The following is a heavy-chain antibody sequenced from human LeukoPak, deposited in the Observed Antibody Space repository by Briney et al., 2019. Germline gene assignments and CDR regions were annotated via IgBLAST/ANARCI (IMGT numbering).Heavy chain of an antibody. D-gene: IGHD5-12*01. J-gene: IGHJ4*02. V-gene: IGHV3-48*03. CDR1: GFTFSSYE. Sequence: GGSLRLSCAASGFTFSSYEMNWVRQAPGKGLEWVSYISSSGSTIYYADSVKGRFTISRDNAKNSLYLRMNSLRAEDTAVYYCARASMVATDFDYWGQGTLVTVSS. CDR3: ARASMVATDFDY. CDR2: ISSSGSTI.